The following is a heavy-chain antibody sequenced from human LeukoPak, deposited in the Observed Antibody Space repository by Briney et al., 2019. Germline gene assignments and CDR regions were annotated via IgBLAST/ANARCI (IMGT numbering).Heavy chain of an antibody. J-gene: IGHJ4*02. D-gene: IGHD5-24*01. V-gene: IGHV4-59*01. CDR1: GGSISSYY. CDR3: ARVGDGYNPHFDY. Sequence: SETLSLTCTVSGGSISSYYWSWIRQPPGKGLEWIGYIYYSGSTNYSPSLKSRVTISVDTSKNQFSLKLSSVTAADTAVYYCARVGDGYNPHFDYWGQGTLVTVSS. CDR2: IYYSGST.